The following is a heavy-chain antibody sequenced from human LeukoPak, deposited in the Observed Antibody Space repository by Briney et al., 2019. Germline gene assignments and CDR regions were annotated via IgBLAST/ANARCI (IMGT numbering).Heavy chain of an antibody. CDR1: GGSMNTYY. CDR3: ARERDHGYSYGHVLDF. D-gene: IGHD5-18*01. V-gene: IGHV4-4*07. Sequence: SETLSLTCTVSGGSMNTYYWTWIRQTAGGGLEWIGQVHSSVGTTYNPSLKSRVSLSLDTSKNHFSLRLASVTAADTAVYFCARERDHGYSYGHVLDFWGQGIPVTVSS. J-gene: IGHJ4*02. CDR2: VHSSVGT.